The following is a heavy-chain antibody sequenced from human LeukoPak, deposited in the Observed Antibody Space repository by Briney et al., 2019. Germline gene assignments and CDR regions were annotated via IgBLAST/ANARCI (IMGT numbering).Heavy chain of an antibody. CDR3: AKVLTPYDILTGYYNPVDY. V-gene: IGHV3-30*18. Sequence: GGSLRLSCAASGFTFSSYGMHWVRQAPGKGLEWVAVISYDGSNKYYADSVKGRFTISRDNSKNTLYLQMNSLRAEDTAVYYCAKVLTPYDILTGYYNPVDYWGQGTLVTVSS. CDR2: ISYDGSNK. J-gene: IGHJ4*02. CDR1: GFTFSSYG. D-gene: IGHD3-9*01.